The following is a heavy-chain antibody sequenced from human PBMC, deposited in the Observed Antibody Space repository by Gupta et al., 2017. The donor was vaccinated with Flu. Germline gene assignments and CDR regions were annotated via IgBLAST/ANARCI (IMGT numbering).Heavy chain of an antibody. CDR3: ARASGWFDY. Sequence: QVQLQESGPGLVKPSQTLSLTCTVPGGSISSGSYYWSWIRPPAGKGMEWIGRIYTSGSTNYNPSLKSRVTIAGETSKNQLSMKLRSVTAADTSVDDWARASGWFDYGGQGTMVTVYS. V-gene: IGHV4-61*02. CDR2: IYTSGST. J-gene: IGHJ4*02. CDR1: GGSISSGSYY. D-gene: IGHD6-19*01.